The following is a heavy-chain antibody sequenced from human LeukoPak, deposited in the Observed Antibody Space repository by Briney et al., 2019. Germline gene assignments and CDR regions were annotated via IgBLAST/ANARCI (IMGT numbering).Heavy chain of an antibody. Sequence: GESLKISCKGSGYIFSNYWITWVRQMPGKGLEWMGRIDPSDSFLNYSPSFEGHVTISVDKSLSLAYLQWTSLQAPSTARDYCARHSNHFGSGSYYRYWFDSWGQGTLVTVSS. CDR1: GYIFSNYW. D-gene: IGHD3-10*01. J-gene: IGHJ5*01. V-gene: IGHV5-10-1*01. CDR3: ARHSNHFGSGSYYRYWFDS. CDR2: IDPSDSFL.